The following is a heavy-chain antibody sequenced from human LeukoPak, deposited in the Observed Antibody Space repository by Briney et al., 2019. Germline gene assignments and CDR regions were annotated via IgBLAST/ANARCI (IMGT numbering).Heavy chain of an antibody. CDR2: IRYDGSNK. CDR3: AKDRPRIAVAGTSYFDY. V-gene: IGHV3-30*02. CDR1: GFTFSSYG. J-gene: IGHJ4*02. D-gene: IGHD6-19*01. Sequence: PGGSLRLSCAASGFTFSSYGMHWVRQAPGKWLEWVAFIRYDGSNKYYADSVKGRFTISRDNSKNTLYLQMNSLRAEDTAVYYCAKDRPRIAVAGTSYFDYWGQGTLVTVSS.